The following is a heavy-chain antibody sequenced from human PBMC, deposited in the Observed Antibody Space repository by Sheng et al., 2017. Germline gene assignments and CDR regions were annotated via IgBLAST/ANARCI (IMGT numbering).Heavy chain of an antibody. Sequence: QVQLQESGPGLVKSSETLSLTCAVSGYSISSGYYWGWIRQPPGKGLEWIGSIYHSGSTYYNPSLKSRVTISVDTSKNQFSLKLSSVTAADTAVYYCARGGDWNLVSWFDPWGQGNPGSPSPQ. CDR2: IYHSGST. CDR1: GYSISSGYY. D-gene: IGHD1-7*01. CDR3: ARGGDWNLVSWFDP. V-gene: IGHV4-38-2*01. J-gene: IGHJ5*02.